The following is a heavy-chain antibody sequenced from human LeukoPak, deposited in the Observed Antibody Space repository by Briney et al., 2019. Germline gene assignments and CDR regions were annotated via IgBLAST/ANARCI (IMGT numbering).Heavy chain of an antibody. CDR3: ARGLMPPKHASPNYYYYGMDV. Sequence: PGGSLRLSCAASGFTFSSYDMHWVRHATGKGLEWVSAIGTAGDTYYPGSVKGRFTISRENAKNSLYLQMNSLRAEDTAVYYCARGLMPPKHASPNYYYYGMDVWGQGTTVTVSS. CDR1: GFTFSSYD. CDR2: IGTAGDT. J-gene: IGHJ6*02. V-gene: IGHV3-13*01. D-gene: IGHD2-2*01.